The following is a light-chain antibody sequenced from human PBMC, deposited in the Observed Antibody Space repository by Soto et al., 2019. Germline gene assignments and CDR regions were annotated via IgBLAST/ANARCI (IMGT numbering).Light chain of an antibody. CDR3: SSYTSSNSYV. CDR1: SSDVGGYKY. J-gene: IGLJ1*01. CDR2: DVS. V-gene: IGLV2-14*03. Sequence: QSALTQPASVSGSPGQSIAISCTGSSSDVGGYKYVSWYQQHPGKAPKLMIYDVSNRPSGVSDRFSGSKSGNTASLTISGLQSEDEADYSCSSYTSSNSYVFGTGTKLTVL.